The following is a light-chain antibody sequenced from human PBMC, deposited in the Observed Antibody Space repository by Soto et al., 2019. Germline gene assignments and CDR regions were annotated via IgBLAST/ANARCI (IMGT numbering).Light chain of an antibody. CDR1: QSVRSN. V-gene: IGKV3-15*01. J-gene: IGKJ4*01. CDR3: QQYNNWLT. CDR2: GAS. Sequence: EIVMTQSPATLSVSPGERATLSCRASQSVRSNLAWYQQKPGQAPSLLIYGASTRATGIPARFSGSGAGTEFTLIISSLQSDEFAVYYCQQYNNWLTFGGGTKVEIK.